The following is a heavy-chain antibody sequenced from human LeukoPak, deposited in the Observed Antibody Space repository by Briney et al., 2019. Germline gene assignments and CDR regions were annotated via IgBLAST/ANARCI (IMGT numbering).Heavy chain of an antibody. J-gene: IGHJ6*03. CDR2: ISSSSTI. CDR3: ARDSSGSNYMDV. V-gene: IGHV3-48*01. CDR1: GFTFSSYN. Sequence: PGGSLRLSCAASGFTFSSYNMNWVRQAPGKGLEWVSYISSSSTIYYADSVKGRFTISRDNAKNSLYLQMNSLRAEDTAVYYCARDSSGSNYMDVWGKGTTVTVSS. D-gene: IGHD3-22*01.